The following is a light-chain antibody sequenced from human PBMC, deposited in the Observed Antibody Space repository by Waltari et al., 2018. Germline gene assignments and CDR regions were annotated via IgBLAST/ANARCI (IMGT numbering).Light chain of an antibody. V-gene: IGLV3-1*01. CDR1: ELGNRY. CDR3: QAWDRGTRGV. CDR2: QNG. Sequence: SYDLTQPPSVSVSPGQTASIPCPGDELGNRYFCWYQQKPGQAPVLIIYQNGRRPSGIPDRFSGSNSGNTATLTISGTQAMDEADYYCQAWDRGTRGVFGGGTRLTVL. J-gene: IGLJ2*01.